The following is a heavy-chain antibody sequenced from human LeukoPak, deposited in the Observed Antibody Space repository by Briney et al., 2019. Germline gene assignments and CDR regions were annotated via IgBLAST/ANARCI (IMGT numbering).Heavy chain of an antibody. V-gene: IGHV3-7*01. CDR3: ARGGAVVPAAMRGAQYYFDY. D-gene: IGHD2-2*01. CDR2: IKQDGSEK. CDR1: GFTFSSYW. Sequence: PGGSLRLSCAASGFTFSSYWMSWVRQAPGKGLEWVANIKQDGSEKYYVDSVKGRFTISRDNAKNSLYLQMNSLRAEDTAVYYCARGGAVVPAAMRGAQYYFDYWGQGTLVTVSS. J-gene: IGHJ4*02.